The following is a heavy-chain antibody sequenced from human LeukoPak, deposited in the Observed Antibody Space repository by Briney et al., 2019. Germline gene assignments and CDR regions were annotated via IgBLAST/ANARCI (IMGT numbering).Heavy chain of an antibody. D-gene: IGHD5-24*01. Sequence: SETLSLTCTVSGGSINSYYWSWIRQPPGKGLEWVGYIYYSGSTNYKPSLKRRVTISVDTSKNQFSLKVSSVTAADTAVYYCARTTGDGSADYWGQGTLVTVSS. CDR3: ARTTGDGSADY. J-gene: IGHJ4*02. V-gene: IGHV4-59*01. CDR1: GGSINSYY. CDR2: IYYSGST.